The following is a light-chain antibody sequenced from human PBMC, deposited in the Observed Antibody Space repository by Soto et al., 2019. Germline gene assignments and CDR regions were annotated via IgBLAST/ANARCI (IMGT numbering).Light chain of an antibody. CDR3: QQYGNTPWTT. CDR2: DAS. CDR1: QTVRNNY. V-gene: IGKV3-20*01. J-gene: IGKJ1*01. Sequence: EFVLTQSPGTLSLSPGERATLSCRAIQTVRNNYLAWYQQKPGQAPRLLIYDASSRATGIPDRFSGGGSGTDFTLTISRLEPEDFAVYYCQQYGNTPWTTFGQGTKVDIK.